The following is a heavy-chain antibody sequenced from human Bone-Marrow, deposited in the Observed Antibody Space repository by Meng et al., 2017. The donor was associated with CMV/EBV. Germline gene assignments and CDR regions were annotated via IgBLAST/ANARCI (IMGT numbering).Heavy chain of an antibody. CDR3: ARDRPLRGRSDYDETYYYYYSGMDV. V-gene: IGHV1-2*02. CDR2: ISPNSGGT. D-gene: IGHD5-12*01. CDR1: GYTFTGYY. Sequence: ASVKVSCKASGYTFTGYYLHWVRQAPGQGLEWMGWISPNSGGTNYAQKFQGRVIMTSDTSINTAYMDLSRLTSDDTAVYYCARDRPLRGRSDYDETYYYYYSGMDVWGQGTTVTASS. J-gene: IGHJ6*02.